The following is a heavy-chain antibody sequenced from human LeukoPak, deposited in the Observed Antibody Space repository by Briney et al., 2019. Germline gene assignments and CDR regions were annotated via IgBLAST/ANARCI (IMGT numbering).Heavy chain of an antibody. CDR1: GFTFSSYS. CDR2: ISSSSSYI. Sequence: GGSLRLSCAASGFTFSSYSMNWVRQAPGKGLEWVSSISSSSSYIYYADSVKGRFLSCRDNVQNPLYPQMNSLRAEDTAVYYCARDIPDTAMVTGSDYWGQGTLVTVSS. CDR3: ARDIPDTAMVTGSDY. J-gene: IGHJ4*02. V-gene: IGHV3-21*01. D-gene: IGHD5-18*01.